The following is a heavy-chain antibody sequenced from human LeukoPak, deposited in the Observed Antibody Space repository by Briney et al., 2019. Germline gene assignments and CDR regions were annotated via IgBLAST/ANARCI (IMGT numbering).Heavy chain of an antibody. CDR2: IYYSGST. J-gene: IGHJ4*02. Sequence: PSETLSLTCTVSGGSISSYYWSWIRQPPGKGLEWIGYIYYSGSTNYNPSLKSRVTISVDTSKNQFSLKLSSVTAADTAVYYCARDQYYYGSGSTFDYWGQGTLVTVSS. D-gene: IGHD3-10*01. V-gene: IGHV4-59*12. CDR1: GGSISSYY. CDR3: ARDQYYYGSGSTFDY.